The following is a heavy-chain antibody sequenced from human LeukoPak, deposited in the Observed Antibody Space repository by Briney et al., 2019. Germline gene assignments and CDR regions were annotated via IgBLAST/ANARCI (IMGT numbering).Heavy chain of an antibody. D-gene: IGHD3-3*01. CDR2: ISGSGGST. CDR1: GFTFSSYA. J-gene: IGHJ4*02. V-gene: IGHV3-23*01. Sequence: GGSLRLSCAASGFTFSSYAMSWVRQAPGKGLEWVSAISGSGGSTYYADSVKGRFTISRDNAKNTLYLQMNSLRAEDTAVYYCARGRDWSPPGYWGQGTLVTVSS. CDR3: ARGRDWSPPGY.